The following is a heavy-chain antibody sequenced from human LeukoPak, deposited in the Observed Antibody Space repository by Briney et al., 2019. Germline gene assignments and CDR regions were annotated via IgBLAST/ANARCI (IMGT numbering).Heavy chain of an antibody. D-gene: IGHD6-13*01. V-gene: IGHV4-38-2*02. CDR2: IYYSGST. Sequence: SETLSLTCTVSGYSISSGYFWGWIRQPPGKGLEWIASIYYSGSTDYNPSLKSRVTISVDTSKNQFSLKLNSVTAADTAVYYCARGGDGSSWYEYYYGMDVWGQGTTVTVSS. CDR3: ARGGDGSSWYEYYYGMDV. CDR1: GYSISSGYF. J-gene: IGHJ6*02.